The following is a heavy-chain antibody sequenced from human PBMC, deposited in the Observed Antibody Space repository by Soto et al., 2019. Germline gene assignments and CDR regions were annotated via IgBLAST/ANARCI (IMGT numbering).Heavy chain of an antibody. CDR3: ARARPKYSGSYWMARMEYYFDY. CDR2: ISYDGSNK. Sequence: QVQLVESGGGVVQPGRSLRLSCAASGFTFSSYAMHWVRQAPGKGLEWVAVISYDGSNKYYADSVKGRFTISRDNSKNTLYLQMNSLRAEDTAVYYCARARPKYSGSYWMARMEYYFDYWGQGTLVTVSS. J-gene: IGHJ4*02. D-gene: IGHD1-26*01. V-gene: IGHV3-30-3*01. CDR1: GFTFSSYA.